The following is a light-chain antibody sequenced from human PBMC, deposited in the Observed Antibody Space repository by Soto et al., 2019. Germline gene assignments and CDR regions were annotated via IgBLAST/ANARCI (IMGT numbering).Light chain of an antibody. Sequence: QPVLTQPASVSGTPGQSITISCTGSTSDALSYDAVSWYQSLPGKAPKLIIYEGNKRPSGVSNRFSGARSGNMASLTISGLQADDEADYYCCSYVYSNSWVFGGGTKLTVL. CDR2: EGN. CDR3: CSYVYSNSWV. V-gene: IGLV2-23*01. CDR1: TSDALSYDA. J-gene: IGLJ3*02.